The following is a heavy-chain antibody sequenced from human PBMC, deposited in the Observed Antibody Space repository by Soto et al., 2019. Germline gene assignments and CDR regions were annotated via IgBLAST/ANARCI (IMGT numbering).Heavy chain of an antibody. CDR1: GDSVSSNSAA. J-gene: IGHJ5*02. V-gene: IGHV6-1*01. CDR2: TYYRSKWYN. D-gene: IGHD1-1*01. Sequence: PSQTLSLTCAISGDSVSSNSAAWNWIRQSPSRGLEWLGRTYYRSKWYNDYAVSVKSRITINPDTSKNQFSLQLNSVTPEDTAVYYRATFEFHSAYWNKESGDPWGQGTLVTVSS. CDR3: ATFEFHSAYWNKESGDP.